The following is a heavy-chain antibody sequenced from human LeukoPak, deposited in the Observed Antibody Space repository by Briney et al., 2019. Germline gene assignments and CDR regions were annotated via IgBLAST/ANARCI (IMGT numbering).Heavy chain of an antibody. D-gene: IGHD3-10*01. CDR2: ISSSGSTI. J-gene: IGHJ4*02. V-gene: IGHV3-48*03. CDR1: GFTFSTYE. Sequence: GGSLRLSCAASGFTFSTYEMNWVRQAPGKGLEWVSYISSSGSTIYYADSVKGRFTISRDNAKNSLYLQMNSQRVEDTDVYYCARRGLYFDYWGQGTLVTVSS. CDR3: ARRGLYFDY.